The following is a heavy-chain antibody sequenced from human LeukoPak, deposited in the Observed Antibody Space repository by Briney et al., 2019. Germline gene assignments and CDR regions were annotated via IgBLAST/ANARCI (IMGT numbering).Heavy chain of an antibody. CDR1: GFTFSSYG. J-gene: IGHJ3*02. V-gene: IGHV3-33*01. D-gene: IGHD3-10*01. CDR3: AREGYGSHALDI. Sequence: PGGSLRLSCAASGFTFSSYGMHWVRQAPGKGLEWVALIWYDGSNEDYADSVKGRFAISRDNAKNSLYLQMNSLRDEDTAVYYCAREGYGSHALDIWGQGTMVTVSS. CDR2: IWYDGSNE.